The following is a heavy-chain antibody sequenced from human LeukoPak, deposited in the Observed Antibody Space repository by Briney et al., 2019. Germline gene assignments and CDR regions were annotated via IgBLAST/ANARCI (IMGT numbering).Heavy chain of an antibody. D-gene: IGHD2/OR15-2a*01. Sequence: PSETLSLTCTVSGGSISSYYWSWIRQPPGKGPEWIGYIYYSGSTNYNPSLKSRVTISVDTSKNQFSLKLSSVTAADTAVYYCARGRGIGEYFDYWGQGTLVTVSS. CDR3: ARGRGIGEYFDY. CDR1: GGSISSYY. J-gene: IGHJ4*02. CDR2: IYYSGST. V-gene: IGHV4-59*01.